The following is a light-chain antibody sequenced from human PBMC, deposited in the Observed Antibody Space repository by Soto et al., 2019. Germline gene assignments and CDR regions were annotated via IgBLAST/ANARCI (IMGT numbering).Light chain of an antibody. J-gene: IGKJ2*01. Sequence: DIQVTQSPSSLSESVGDRVTITCWASQNIFTYLNWYQQRPGQAPNLLIYATSNLQSGVPSRFSGSGSGTDFTLTISSLQPEDFATYYCQHSYSSPTFGQGTMVEIK. CDR3: QHSYSSPT. CDR1: QNIFTY. CDR2: ATS. V-gene: IGKV1-39*01.